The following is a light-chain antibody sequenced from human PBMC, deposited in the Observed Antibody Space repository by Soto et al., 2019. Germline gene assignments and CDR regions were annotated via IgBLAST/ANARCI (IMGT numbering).Light chain of an antibody. CDR3: QQYSTYTPRA. CDR2: KAS. CDR1: QSISIW. Sequence: DIQMTQSPSTLSASVGDRVTITCRASQSISIWLAWYQQKPGKAPKILIYKASSSVSGVPSRFSGSGSGTEFTLTISSLRPDDFATYYCQQYSTYTPRAFGQGTKVDIK. V-gene: IGKV1-5*03. J-gene: IGKJ1*01.